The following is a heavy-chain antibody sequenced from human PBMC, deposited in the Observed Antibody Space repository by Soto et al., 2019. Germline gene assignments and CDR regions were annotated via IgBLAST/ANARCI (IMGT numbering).Heavy chain of an antibody. Sequence: QVQLQESGPGLVKPSQTLSLTCTVSGDSISSRDYCWSWIRQSPDKGLEWIGHIYDGGSTYNNPSLTXRXXXSXHTSKNQFFLKLNSVSVADTAVYYCTRGPSGDKVDYWGQGTLVTVSS. CDR1: GDSISSRDYC. V-gene: IGHV4-30-4*01. CDR2: IYDGGST. J-gene: IGHJ4*02. D-gene: IGHD7-27*01. CDR3: TRGPSGDKVDY.